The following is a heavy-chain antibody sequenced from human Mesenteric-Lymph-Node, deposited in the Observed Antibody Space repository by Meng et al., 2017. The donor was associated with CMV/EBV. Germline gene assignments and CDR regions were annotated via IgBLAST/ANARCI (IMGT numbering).Heavy chain of an antibody. J-gene: IGHJ5*01. CDR3: ARGLQYNWFES. D-gene: IGHD4-11*01. V-gene: IGHV3-21*01. CDR1: GFTFSSYS. Sequence: GESLKISCAASGFTFSSYSMNWVRQAPGKGLEWVSSISSSSSYIYYADSVKGRFTISRDNAKNSLYLQMNSLRAEDTAIYYCARGLQYNWFESWGQGTLVTVSS. CDR2: ISSSSSYI.